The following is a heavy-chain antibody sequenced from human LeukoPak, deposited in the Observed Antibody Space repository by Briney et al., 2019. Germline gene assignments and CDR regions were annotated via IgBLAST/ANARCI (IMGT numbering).Heavy chain of an antibody. J-gene: IGHJ4*02. Sequence: GGSLRLSCAASGFTFSSYSMNWVRQAPGKGLEWVSSISSSYIYYADSVKGRFTISRDNAKNSLYLQMNSLRAEDTAVYYCARDRVMATLYYFDYWGQGTLVTVSS. CDR1: GFTFSSYS. CDR2: ISSSYI. D-gene: IGHD5-24*01. V-gene: IGHV3-21*01. CDR3: ARDRVMATLYYFDY.